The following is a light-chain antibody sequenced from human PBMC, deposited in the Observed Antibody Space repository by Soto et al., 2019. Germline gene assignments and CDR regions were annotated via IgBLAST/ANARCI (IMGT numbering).Light chain of an antibody. J-gene: IGLJ1*01. CDR1: SSDFNYYNS. CDR2: NVS. Sequence: QSVLTQPASVSGSPGQSITISCSGTSSDFNYYNSVSWYQHHPGKAPKLMIYNVSNRPSGVSSRFSGSKSGNTASLTISGLQAEDEADYYCTSYTSSSTYVFGTGTKVTV. CDR3: TSYTSSSTYV. V-gene: IGLV2-14*03.